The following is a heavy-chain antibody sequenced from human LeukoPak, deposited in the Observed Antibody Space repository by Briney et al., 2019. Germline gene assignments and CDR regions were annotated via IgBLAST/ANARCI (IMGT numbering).Heavy chain of an antibody. CDR1: GYSFTNNW. V-gene: IGHV5-51*01. D-gene: IGHD1-1*01. Sequence: GESLKISCKGFGYSFTNNWIAWVRQMPGKGLEWMGIIYPADSDARYSPSFQGQATISADKSISTTYLQWSSLKASDTAIYYCARQQHSLYYYDYWGQGTLVTVSS. J-gene: IGHJ4*02. CDR3: ARQQHSLYYYDY. CDR2: IYPADSDA.